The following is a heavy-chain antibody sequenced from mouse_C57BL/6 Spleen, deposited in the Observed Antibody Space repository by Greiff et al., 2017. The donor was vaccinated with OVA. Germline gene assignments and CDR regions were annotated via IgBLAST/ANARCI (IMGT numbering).Heavy chain of an antibody. CDR3: ARRYSNYGYFDV. CDR1: GYAFSSSW. Sequence: QVQLQQSGPELVKPGASVKISCKASGYAFSSSWMNWVKQRPGKGLEWIGRIYPGDGDTNYNGKFKGKATLTADKSSSTAYMQLSSLTSEDSAVHFCARRYSNYGYFDVWGTGTTVTVSS. J-gene: IGHJ1*03. D-gene: IGHD2-5*01. V-gene: IGHV1-82*01. CDR2: IYPGDGDT.